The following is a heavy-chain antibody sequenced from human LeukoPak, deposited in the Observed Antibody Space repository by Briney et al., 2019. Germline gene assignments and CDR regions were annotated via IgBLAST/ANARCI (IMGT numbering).Heavy chain of an antibody. CDR1: GYTFTSYG. Sequence: ASVKVSCKASGYTFTSYGISRVRQTPGQGLEWMGWISASNGNTNYAQKLQGRVTMTTDTSTSTAYMELRSLRSDDTAVYYCARAEYDILTGYYQIMYDYWGQGTLVTVSS. J-gene: IGHJ4*02. V-gene: IGHV1-18*01. CDR2: ISASNGNT. CDR3: ARAEYDILTGYYQIMYDY. D-gene: IGHD3-9*01.